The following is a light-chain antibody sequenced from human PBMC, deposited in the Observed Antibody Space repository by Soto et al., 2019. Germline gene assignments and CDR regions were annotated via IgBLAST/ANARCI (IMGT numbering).Light chain of an antibody. V-gene: IGKV3-11*01. CDR1: QIVSRH. CDR2: DIS. CDR3: QQRNNWPRNT. Sequence: EIVLTQSPATVSLSPGERVTLSCRASQIVSRHLAWYQQKPGQAPSLLIYDISNRDTGVPARFSGSGSGTDFTLTISSLEPEDSAVYYCQQRNNWPRNTFGQGTKLEIK. J-gene: IGKJ2*01.